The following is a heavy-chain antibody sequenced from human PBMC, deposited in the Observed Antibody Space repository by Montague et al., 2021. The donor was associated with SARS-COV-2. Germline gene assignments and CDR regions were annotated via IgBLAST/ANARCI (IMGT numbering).Heavy chain of an antibody. Sequence: SLRLSCAASGFAFSIYAMTWVRQAPGKGLEWVSSISGNGDTTYYADSVKGRFTISRDNSDNTLYLQMNSLRAEDTAVYYCARSLGYCTRASCYTLDYWGPGTLVTVSS. CDR1: GFAFSIYA. CDR2: ISGNGDTT. V-gene: IGHV3-23*01. CDR3: ARSLGYCTRASCYTLDY. J-gene: IGHJ4*02. D-gene: IGHD2-2*02.